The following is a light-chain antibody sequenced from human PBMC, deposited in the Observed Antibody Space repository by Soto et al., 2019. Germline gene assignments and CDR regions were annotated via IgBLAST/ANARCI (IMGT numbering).Light chain of an antibody. CDR2: GAS. CDR3: QLYGSSPT. J-gene: IGKJ3*01. V-gene: IGKV3-20*01. Sequence: EIVLTQSPGTLSLSPGERATLSCRASQSVSSSYLAWYQQKPGQAPRLLIYGASSRATGIPDRFSGSGSGTDFTLTISRLEPEDFAVYYCQLYGSSPTFGSGPNADIK. CDR1: QSVSSSY.